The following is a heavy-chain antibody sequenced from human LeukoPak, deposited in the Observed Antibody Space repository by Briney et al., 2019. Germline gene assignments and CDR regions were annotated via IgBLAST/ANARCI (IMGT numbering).Heavy chain of an antibody. CDR3: ARVTVLIPSANLWFDP. Sequence: ASVKVSCKASGGTFSSYAINWVRQATGQGLEWMGWINPYSGHTGYAQTFQGRVTMTRNNSLSTAYMELSSLRSEDTAIYYCARVTVLIPSANLWFDPWGQGTLVTVSS. V-gene: IGHV1-8*02. D-gene: IGHD2-2*01. CDR2: INPYSGHT. CDR1: GGTFSSYA. J-gene: IGHJ5*02.